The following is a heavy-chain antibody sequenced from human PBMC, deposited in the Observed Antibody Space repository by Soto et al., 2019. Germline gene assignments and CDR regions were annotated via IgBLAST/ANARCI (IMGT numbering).Heavy chain of an antibody. CDR3: ARHTGYDSSLDY. Sequence: PGQSLKISCQGSGYTFTGHWISWVLQMHEKGLEWMVRIDPSDSYTDYNPTVQGHFTMSADKSINTAYLQWSRLQASDTAVYYCARHTGYDSSLDYWGRRSLVTVSS. CDR1: GYTFTGHW. J-gene: IGHJ4*02. D-gene: IGHD5-12*01. CDR2: IDPSDSYT. V-gene: IGHV5-10-1*01.